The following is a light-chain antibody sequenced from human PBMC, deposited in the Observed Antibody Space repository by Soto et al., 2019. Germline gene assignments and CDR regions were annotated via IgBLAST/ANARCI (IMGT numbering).Light chain of an antibody. CDR3: LQALQT. V-gene: IGKV2-28*01. CDR2: LVS. Sequence: DIVMTQCPLCLPVIPGEPASISCRSSQSLLHSNENNCLDWYLQKPGQSPHLLIYLVSNRASGAPDRFSGSGPGTDFTLKITELEAEDVRVYYCLQALQTFGGGTKVDIK. CDR1: QSLLHSNENNC. J-gene: IGKJ4*01.